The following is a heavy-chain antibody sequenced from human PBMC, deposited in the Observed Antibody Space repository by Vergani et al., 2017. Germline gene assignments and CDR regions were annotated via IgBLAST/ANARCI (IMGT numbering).Heavy chain of an antibody. D-gene: IGHD4-17*01. CDR1: GGSISSGSYY. CDR3: ARGHGDYTYYYMDV. Sequence: QVQLQESGPGLVKPSQTLSLTCTVSGGSISSGSYYWSWIRQPAGKGLEWIGRIYTSGSTNYNPSLKSRVTISVDTSKNQFSLKLSSVTAADTAVYYCARGHGDYTYYYMDVWGKGTTVTVS. J-gene: IGHJ6*03. CDR2: IYTSGST. V-gene: IGHV4-61*02.